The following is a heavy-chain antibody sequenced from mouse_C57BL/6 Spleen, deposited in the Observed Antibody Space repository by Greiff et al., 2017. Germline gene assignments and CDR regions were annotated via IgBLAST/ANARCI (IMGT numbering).Heavy chain of an antibody. J-gene: IGHJ3*01. Sequence: VQLQQSGPGLAKPSQTLSLTCSVTGYSITSDYWNWIRQVPGNKLEYMGYISYSGSTYYNPALKSRIAITRDTSKNQYYLQLNSVPTEYTATYYCARSSGYVACLAYWGQGTLVTVSA. D-gene: IGHD3-2*02. CDR2: ISYSGST. V-gene: IGHV3-8*01. CDR1: GYSITSDY. CDR3: ARSSGYVACLAY.